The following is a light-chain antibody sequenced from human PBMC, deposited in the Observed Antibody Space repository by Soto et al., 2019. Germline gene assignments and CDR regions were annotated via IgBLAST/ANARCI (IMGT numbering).Light chain of an antibody. CDR1: QSVSSSY. J-gene: IGKJ1*01. V-gene: IGKV3-20*01. CDR2: GAS. CDR3: QQHGSSPWT. Sequence: EIVLTQSPGTLSLSPGERATLSCRASQSVSSSYLAWYQQKPGQAPRLLIYGASSRATGIPDRFSGSGSETDFTLTISRLEPEDFAVYYCQQHGSSPWTFGQGTKVDIK.